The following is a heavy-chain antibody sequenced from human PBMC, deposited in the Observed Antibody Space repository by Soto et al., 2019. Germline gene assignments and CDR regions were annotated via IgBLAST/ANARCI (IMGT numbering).Heavy chain of an antibody. CDR2: FDPEDGET. J-gene: IGHJ2*01. CDR1: GYSLTELS. D-gene: IGHD3-22*01. V-gene: IGHV1-24*01. Sequence: DSVKGSRKGCGYSLTELSMHWVRQAPGKGLEWMGGFDPEDGETIYAQKFQGRVTMTEDTSTDTAYMELSSLRSEDTAVYYCETDRIGYYDSSGFGYRGR. CDR3: ETDRIGYYDSSGFGY.